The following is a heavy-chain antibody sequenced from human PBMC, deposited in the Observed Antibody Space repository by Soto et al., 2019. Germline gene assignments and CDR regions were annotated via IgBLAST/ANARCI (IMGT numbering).Heavy chain of an antibody. CDR1: GFTFSSYA. V-gene: IGHV4-59*01. Sequence: PGGSLRLSCAASGFTFSSYAMSWVRQPPGKGLEWIGYIYYSGSTNYNPSLKSRVTISVDTSKNQFSLKLSSVTAADTAVYYCARSPRYPVAGIDYWGQGTLVTVSS. CDR2: IYYSGST. CDR3: ARSPRYPVAGIDY. J-gene: IGHJ4*02. D-gene: IGHD6-19*01.